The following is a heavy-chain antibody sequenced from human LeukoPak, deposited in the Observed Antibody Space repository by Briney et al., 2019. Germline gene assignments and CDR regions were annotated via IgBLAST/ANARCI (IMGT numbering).Heavy chain of an antibody. CDR2: IYPGDSDT. D-gene: IGHD4-17*01. CDR1: GYSFTSYW. Sequence: GESLKISCKGSGYSFTSYWIGWARQMPGKGLEWMGIIYPGDSDTRYSPSFQGQVTISADKSISTAYLQWSSLKASDTAMYYCARRGYGDKYYYYYGMDVWGKGTTVTVSS. J-gene: IGHJ6*04. CDR3: ARRGYGDKYYYYYGMDV. V-gene: IGHV5-51*01.